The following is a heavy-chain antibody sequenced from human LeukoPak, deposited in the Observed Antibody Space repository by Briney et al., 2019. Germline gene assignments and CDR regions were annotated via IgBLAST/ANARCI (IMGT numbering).Heavy chain of an antibody. CDR1: GFPFRTHA. D-gene: IGHD1-1*01. J-gene: IGHJ4*02. Sequence: GGSLRLSCAAYGFPFRTHAIHWVRQAPGKGLEWVPFISFDGNTKYYSDSVRGRFPISRDNSKNRVYLQMNSLRPEDTAVYYCARDMSEKYTADYWGQGTLVTVSS. V-gene: IGHV3-30*01. CDR3: ARDMSEKYTADY. CDR2: ISFDGNTK.